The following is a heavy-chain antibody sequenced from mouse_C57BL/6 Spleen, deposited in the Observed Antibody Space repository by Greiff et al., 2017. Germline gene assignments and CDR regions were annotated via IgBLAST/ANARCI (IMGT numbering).Heavy chain of an antibody. CDR3: ARCGYYSNSYYYAMDG. CDR1: GFNIKDYD. Sequence: EVKLQESGAELVKPGASVKLSCTASGFNIKDYDMHWVKQRTEQGLEWIGRIDPEDGETKYAPKFQGKATITADTSSNTAYLQLRSLTSEDTAVYDRARCGYYSNSYYYAMDGWGQGTSVTVSS. V-gene: IGHV14-2*01. D-gene: IGHD2-5*01. CDR2: IDPEDGET. J-gene: IGHJ4*01.